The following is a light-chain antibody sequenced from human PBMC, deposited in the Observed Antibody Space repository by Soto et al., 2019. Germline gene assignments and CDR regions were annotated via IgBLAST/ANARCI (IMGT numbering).Light chain of an antibody. V-gene: IGKV4-1*01. CDR3: LQYTHWPPIT. Sequence: IVVTQSPDSLAVSLGERATINCRSSQSVLFSTNNLNYFAWYQQKAGQPPKLLIYWASTRESGVPDRFSGSGSGTEFTLTISSLQSEDFAVYYCLQYTHWPPITFGQGTDWRL. J-gene: IGKJ5*01. CDR1: QSVLFSTNNLNY. CDR2: WAS.